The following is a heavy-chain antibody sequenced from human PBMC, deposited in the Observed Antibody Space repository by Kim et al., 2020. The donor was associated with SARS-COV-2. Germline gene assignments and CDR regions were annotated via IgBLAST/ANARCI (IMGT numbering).Heavy chain of an antibody. CDR1: GFTFSSYA. CDR2: ISYDGSNK. V-gene: IGHV3-30*04. CDR3: ARGSWFDSSGLYYFDY. D-gene: IGHD6-19*01. Sequence: GGSLRLSCAASGFTFSSYAMHWVRQAPGKGLEWVAVISYDGSNKYYADSVKGRFTISRDNSKNTLYLQMNSLRAEDTAVYYCARGSWFDSSGLYYFDYWGQGTLVTVSS. J-gene: IGHJ4*02.